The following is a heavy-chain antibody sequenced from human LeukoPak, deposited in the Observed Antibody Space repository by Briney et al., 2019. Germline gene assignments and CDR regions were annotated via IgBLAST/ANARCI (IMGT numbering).Heavy chain of an antibody. D-gene: IGHD3-16*01. V-gene: IGHV4-39*07. CDR2: IYYSGST. CDR3: ARRSMMGFDF. J-gene: IGHJ4*02. CDR1: GGSISSSSSY. Sequence: SETLSLTCTVSGGSISSSSSYWGWIRQPPGKGLEWIGSIYYSGSTYYNPSLKSRVTISEDMSKNQFSLKLNSVTATDTALYYCARRSMMGFDFWGQGTQVTVSS.